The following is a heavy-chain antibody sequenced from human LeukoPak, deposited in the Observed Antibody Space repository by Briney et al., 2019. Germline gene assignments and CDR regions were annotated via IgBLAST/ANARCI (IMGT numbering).Heavy chain of an antibody. D-gene: IGHD2-8*01. V-gene: IGHV5-10-1*01. CDR2: IDPSDSYT. CDR1: GYSFTSYW. CDR3: ARPMAGSGGYYYYDMDV. J-gene: IGHJ6*02. Sequence: GESLKISCKGSGYSFTSYWISWVRQLPGKGLEWMGSIDPSDSYTNYSPSFQGHVTISADKSISTAYLQWSSLKASDTATYYCARPMAGSGGYYYYDMDVWGQGTTVTVSS.